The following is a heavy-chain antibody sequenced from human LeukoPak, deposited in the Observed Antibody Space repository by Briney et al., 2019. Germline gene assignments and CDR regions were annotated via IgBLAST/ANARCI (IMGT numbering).Heavy chain of an antibody. CDR1: GGTFSSYA. Sequence: SVKVSCKASGGTFSSYAISWVRQAPGQGLEWMGGIIPIFGTANYAQKFQGRVTITADESTSTAYMELSSLRSEDTAVYYRARVPAQNCSGGSCYVWFDSWGQGTLVTVSS. D-gene: IGHD2-15*01. V-gene: IGHV1-69*13. J-gene: IGHJ5*01. CDR2: IIPIFGTA. CDR3: ARVPAQNCSGGSCYVWFDS.